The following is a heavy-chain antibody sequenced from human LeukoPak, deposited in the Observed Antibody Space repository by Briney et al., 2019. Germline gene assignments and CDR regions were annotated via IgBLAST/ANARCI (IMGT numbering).Heavy chain of an antibody. Sequence: SVNDSCQASGGTFSSYGFSWVLQAAGQGLEWMGGIIPLVGATNSAQKFQGRVTITADETTSTAYMELSSLRSEDTAIYYCARAELLPLPYYSYYMDVWGKGTTVTVSS. CDR2: IIPLVGAT. J-gene: IGHJ6*03. CDR1: GGTFSSYG. CDR3: ARAELLPLPYYSYYMDV. V-gene: IGHV1-69*13. D-gene: IGHD1-26*01.